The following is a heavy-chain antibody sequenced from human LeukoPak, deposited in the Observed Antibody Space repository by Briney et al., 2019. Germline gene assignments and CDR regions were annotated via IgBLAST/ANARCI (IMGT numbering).Heavy chain of an antibody. V-gene: IGHV1-2*02. J-gene: IGHJ4*02. CDR1: GYTLTDYY. Sequence: ASVKVSCKASGYTLTDYYIHWVRQAPGQGLEWMGWINPNTGGTAYAQKFEGRVTMTRDTSISTAYMELSSLRSDDTAVYFCARSGSTGYSLDYWGQGTLVTVS. CDR2: INPNTGGT. CDR3: ARSGSTGYSLDY. D-gene: IGHD3-22*01.